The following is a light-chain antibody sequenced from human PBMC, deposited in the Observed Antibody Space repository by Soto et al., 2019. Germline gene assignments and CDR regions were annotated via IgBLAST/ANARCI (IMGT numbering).Light chain of an antibody. V-gene: IGKV3-15*01. CDR3: QQYSNWPFT. CDR2: GAS. CDR1: QSVSSN. Sequence: EILMTQSPATLSVSPGERATLSCRASQSVSSNLAWYQQKPGQAPRLLIYGASTRATGIPARISGSGSGTEFTLTISSLQSEDFADYYCQQYSNWPFTFGQGTKLEIK. J-gene: IGKJ2*01.